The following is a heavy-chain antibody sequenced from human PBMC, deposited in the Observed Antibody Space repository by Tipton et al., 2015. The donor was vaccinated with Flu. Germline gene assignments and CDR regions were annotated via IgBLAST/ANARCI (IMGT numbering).Heavy chain of an antibody. CDR1: GGSISSDY. V-gene: IGHV4-59*08. J-gene: IGHJ6*02. Sequence: PGLVKPSETLSLTCTVSGGSISSDYWSWIRQPPGRGLEWIGYVYYSGSTNYNPSLKSRVTISLDTSKNQFSLRLSSVTAADTALYYCARQGMPGLDVWGQETTVTVSS. D-gene: IGHD2-2*01. CDR2: VYYSGST. CDR3: ARQGMPGLDV.